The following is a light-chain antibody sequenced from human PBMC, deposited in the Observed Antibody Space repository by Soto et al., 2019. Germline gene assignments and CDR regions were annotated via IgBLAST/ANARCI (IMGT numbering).Light chain of an antibody. J-gene: IGLJ2*01. CDR1: ASDVGSYDL. Sequence: QSALTQSASVSGSPGQSLTISCTETASDVGSYDLVSWYRQHPGKAPKLIIYEVTKRPAGVSNRFSGSKSGSTASLTISGLQAEDEADYYCCSYGGPLTSVIFGGGTKLTVL. CDR3: CSYGGPLTSVI. CDR2: EVT. V-gene: IGLV2-23*02.